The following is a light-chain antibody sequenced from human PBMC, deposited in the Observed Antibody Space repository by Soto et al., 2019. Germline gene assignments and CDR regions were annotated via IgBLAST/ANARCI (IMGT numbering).Light chain of an antibody. CDR3: TSWTTSTTMI. V-gene: IGLV2-14*03. J-gene: IGLJ2*01. Sequence: QSALTQPASVSGSPGQSITISCTRTSRDIGAYNFVSWYQQHPGKAPKLMLYDVNIRPSGVANRFTGSKSGNTASLTISGLQAEDEADYYCTSWTTSTTMIFGGGTKLTVL. CDR1: SRDIGAYNF. CDR2: DVN.